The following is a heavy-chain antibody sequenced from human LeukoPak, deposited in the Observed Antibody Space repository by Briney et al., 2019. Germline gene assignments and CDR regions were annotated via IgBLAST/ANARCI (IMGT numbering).Heavy chain of an antibody. Sequence: SETLSLSCTVSGSSLSSYYWSWFWQAAGKGLEWIGRLYPSGSTNYNPSLKSRVTISVDKFKRQFSLELSSVTAAETAVFYCAKTAPGYYYMDVWGKGAPVTVSS. D-gene: IGHD1-1*01. CDR1: GSSLSSYY. CDR3: AKTAPGYYYMDV. V-gene: IGHV4-4*07. CDR2: LYPSGST. J-gene: IGHJ6*03.